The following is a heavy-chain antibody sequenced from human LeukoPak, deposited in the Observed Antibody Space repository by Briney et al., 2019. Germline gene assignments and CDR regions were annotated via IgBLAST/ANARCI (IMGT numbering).Heavy chain of an antibody. CDR1: GYTFTNYN. J-gene: IGHJ3*02. V-gene: IGHV1-18*01. CDR2: ISGYNGKT. Sequence: VASVKVSCKASGYTFTNYNITWVRQAPGQGLEWLGWISGYNGKTNYAQKLQGRVTMTTDTSTSTAYMELRSLRSDDTAVYYCARSHDFWSGFGAFDIWGQGTMVTVSS. CDR3: ARSHDFWSGFGAFDI. D-gene: IGHD3-3*01.